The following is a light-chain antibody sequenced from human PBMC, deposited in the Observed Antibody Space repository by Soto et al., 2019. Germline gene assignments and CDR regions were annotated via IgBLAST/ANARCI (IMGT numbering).Light chain of an antibody. Sequence: EMVMTQSPATLSVSPGERATLSCRASQSVSSTLAWYQQKPGQAPRLLIYGASSRATGIPDRFSGSGSGTDFTLTISRLEPEDFAVYYCQQYGNSPRTFGQGTKVDIK. CDR2: GAS. CDR3: QQYGNSPRT. V-gene: IGKV3-20*01. J-gene: IGKJ1*01. CDR1: QSVSST.